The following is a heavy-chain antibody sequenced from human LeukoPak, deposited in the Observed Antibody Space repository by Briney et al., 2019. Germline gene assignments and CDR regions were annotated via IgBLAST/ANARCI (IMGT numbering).Heavy chain of an antibody. D-gene: IGHD5-24*01. CDR1: GFTFSNSW. CDR2: INIDGSST. Sequence: GGSLRLSCAASGFTFSNSWMHWVRQAPGKGLVWVSRINIDGSSTTYADSVKGRFTISRDNAKNTLYLQMNTLRAEDTAVYYCARAAGYNSVGAFDIWGQGTMVTVSS. J-gene: IGHJ3*02. V-gene: IGHV3-74*01. CDR3: ARAAGYNSVGAFDI.